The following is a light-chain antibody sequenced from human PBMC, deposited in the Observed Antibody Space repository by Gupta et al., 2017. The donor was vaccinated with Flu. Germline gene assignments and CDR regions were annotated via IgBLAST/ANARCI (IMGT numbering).Light chain of an antibody. CDR1: QSVTNNY. CDR2: GAS. Sequence: PGTLSLSPGERATLSCRASQSVTNNYLSWYQHKPGQAPILLIYGASNRATGVPDRFSGSGSGKDFTLTISSLEPEDFAVYYCLQDGSAYMFGQGTKVEI. CDR3: LQDGSAYM. J-gene: IGKJ1*01. V-gene: IGKV3-20*01.